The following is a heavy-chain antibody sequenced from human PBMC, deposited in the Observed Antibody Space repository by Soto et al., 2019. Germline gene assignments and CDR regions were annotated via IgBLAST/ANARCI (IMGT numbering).Heavy chain of an antibody. Sequence: SGGSLRLSCAASGFTFSDYYMSWIRQAPGKGLEWVSYISRSGSTIYYADSVKGRFTISRDNAKNSLYLQMNSLRAEDTAVYYCARDPPLHIVATGPGDYWGQGTLVTVSS. D-gene: IGHD5-12*01. CDR1: GFTFSDYY. J-gene: IGHJ4*02. CDR2: ISRSGSTI. CDR3: ARDPPLHIVATGPGDY. V-gene: IGHV3-11*01.